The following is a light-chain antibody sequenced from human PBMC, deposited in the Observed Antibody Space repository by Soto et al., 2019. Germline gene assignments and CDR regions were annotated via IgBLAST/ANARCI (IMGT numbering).Light chain of an antibody. Sequence: QPVLTQSPSASASLGASVKLTCTLSSGHSSYAIAWHQQQPEKGPRYLMKLNSDGSHSKGDGIPDRFSGSSSGADRFLIISSLQSEDEADYYCQTWGTGFQVFGGGTKLTVL. CDR3: QTWGTGFQV. CDR2: LNSDGSH. J-gene: IGLJ2*01. V-gene: IGLV4-69*01. CDR1: SGHSSYA.